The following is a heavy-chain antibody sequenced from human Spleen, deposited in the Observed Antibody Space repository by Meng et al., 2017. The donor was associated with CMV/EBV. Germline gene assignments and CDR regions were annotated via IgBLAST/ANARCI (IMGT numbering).Heavy chain of an antibody. CDR2: SILMTGKT. J-gene: IGHJ4*02. CDR1: GGTFSSDV. V-gene: IGHV1-69*10. D-gene: IGHD2-15*01. CDR3: AKVSRGSKPWPVVVNVPYFDY. Sequence: SVKVSCKASGGTFSSDVISWVRQAPGQGLEWMGWSILMTGKTKHAQKFQGRVTITADKSTTTAYMEVTSLRPDDTAVYYCAKVSRGSKPWPVVVNVPYFDYWGQGTLVTVSS.